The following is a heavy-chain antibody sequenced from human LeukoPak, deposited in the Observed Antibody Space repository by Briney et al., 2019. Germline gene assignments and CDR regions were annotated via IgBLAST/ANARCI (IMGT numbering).Heavy chain of an antibody. CDR1: GFTFSSYG. J-gene: IGHJ3*02. CDR2: IRFDGSNK. V-gene: IGHV3-30*02. CDR3: AKDSGVGMATTFSILDI. D-gene: IGHD5-24*01. Sequence: GGSLRLSCAASGFTFSSYGMHWVRQAPGEGLEWVAFIRFDGSNKYYADSVKGRFTISRDNSKSTLYLQMNSLRAEDTAVYYCAKDSGVGMATTFSILDIWGQGTMVTVSS.